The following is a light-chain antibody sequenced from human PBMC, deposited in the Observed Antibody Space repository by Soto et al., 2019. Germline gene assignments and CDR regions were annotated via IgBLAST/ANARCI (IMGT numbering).Light chain of an antibody. CDR3: QQYGSSPLT. J-gene: IGKJ4*01. CDR2: GAS. CDR1: QSFSSSF. V-gene: IGKV3-20*01. Sequence: EIVLTQSPGTLSLSPAERATLSCRASQSFSSSFLAWYQQKPGQAPRLPIYGASSTATGIPDRFSGSGSGTAFSLSISRLEPEDVAVYYCQQYGSSPLTFGGGTKVEIK.